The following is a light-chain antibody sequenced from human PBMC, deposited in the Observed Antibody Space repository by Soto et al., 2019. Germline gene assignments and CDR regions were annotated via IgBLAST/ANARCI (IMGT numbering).Light chain of an antibody. CDR1: QSVSSN. CDR2: GAS. V-gene: IGKV3-15*01. Sequence: EIVMTQSPATLSVSPGERATLSCRASQSVSSNLAWYQQKPGQAPRVLIYGASTRATGIPARFSGSGSGTEFTLTISSLQSEDFAVYYCQHSNNWPRTFGQGTKVEIK. J-gene: IGKJ1*01. CDR3: QHSNNWPRT.